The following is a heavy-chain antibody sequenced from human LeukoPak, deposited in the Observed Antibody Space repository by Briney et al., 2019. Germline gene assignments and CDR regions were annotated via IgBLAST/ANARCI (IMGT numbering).Heavy chain of an antibody. CDR1: GYTFTSYG. V-gene: IGHV1-18*01. CDR3: AARGRITMVRGVLSH. Sequence: ASVKVSCKASGYTFTSYGISWVRQAPGQGLEWMGWISAYNGNTNYAQKLQGRVTMTTDTSTSTAYMELRSLRSDDTAVYYCAARGRITMVRGVLSHWGQGTLVTVSS. D-gene: IGHD3-10*01. J-gene: IGHJ4*02. CDR2: ISAYNGNT.